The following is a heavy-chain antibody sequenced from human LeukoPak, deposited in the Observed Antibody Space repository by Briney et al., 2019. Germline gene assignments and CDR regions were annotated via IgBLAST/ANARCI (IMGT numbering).Heavy chain of an antibody. Sequence: GGSLRLSCAASGFTFSSYGMHWVRQAPGKGLEWVAFIRYDGSNKYYADSVKGRFTISRDNSKNTLYLQMNSLRAEDTAVYYCAKDQYSYGSAPDYWGQGTLVTVSS. CDR2: IRYDGSNK. CDR1: GFTFSSYG. D-gene: IGHD5-18*01. J-gene: IGHJ4*02. CDR3: AKDQYSYGSAPDY. V-gene: IGHV3-30*02.